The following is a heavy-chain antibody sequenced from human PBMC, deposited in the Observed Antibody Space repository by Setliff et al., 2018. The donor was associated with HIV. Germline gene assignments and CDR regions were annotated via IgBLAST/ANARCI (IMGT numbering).Heavy chain of an antibody. J-gene: IGHJ4*02. CDR1: GGSINRSNYY. CDR2: ISYTGST. CDR3: ASYRKAERWLQLGGNFDY. V-gene: IGHV4-39*01. Sequence: SETLSLTCTVPGGSINRSNYYWGWIRQPPGKGLEWIGTISYTGSTNYNPSLKSRVTISVDTSKNQFSLKLSSVTAADTAVYYCASYRKAERWLQLGGNFDYWGQGTLVTVSS. D-gene: IGHD5-12*01.